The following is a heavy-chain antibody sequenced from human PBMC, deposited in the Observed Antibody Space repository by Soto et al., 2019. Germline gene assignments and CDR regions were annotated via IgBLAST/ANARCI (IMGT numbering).Heavy chain of an antibody. CDR1: GGTFSSYA. J-gene: IGHJ4*02. V-gene: IGHV1-69*13. CDR3: ARLLRVCGGDCYFDY. CDR2: IIPIFGTA. Sequence: ASVKVSCKASGGTFSSYAISWVRQAPGQGLEWMGGIIPIFGTANYAQKFQGRVTITADESTSTAYMELSSLRSEDTAVYYCARLLRVCGGDCYFDYWGQGTLVTVSS. D-gene: IGHD2-21*02.